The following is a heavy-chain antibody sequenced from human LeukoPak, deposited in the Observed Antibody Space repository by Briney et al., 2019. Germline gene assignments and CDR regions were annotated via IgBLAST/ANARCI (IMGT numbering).Heavy chain of an antibody. CDR1: GGTFSSYA. V-gene: IGHV1-69*05. CDR3: ARDRCGGDCYPDNWFDP. D-gene: IGHD2-21*02. Sequence: GASVKVSCKASGGTFSSYAISWERQAPGQGLEWMGGISPIFGTANYAQKFQGRVTITTDGSTSTANMELSSLRSEDTAVYYCARDRCGGDCYPDNWFDPWGQGTLVTVSS. CDR2: ISPIFGTA. J-gene: IGHJ5*02.